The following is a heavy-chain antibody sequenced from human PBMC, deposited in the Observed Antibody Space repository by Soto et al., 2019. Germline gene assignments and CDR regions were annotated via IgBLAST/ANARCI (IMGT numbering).Heavy chain of an antibody. D-gene: IGHD2-8*01. J-gene: IGHJ6*02. V-gene: IGHV4-61*01. Sequence: PSETLSLTCTVSGGSVSSGSYYWSWIRQPPGKGLEWIGYIYYSGSTNYNPSLKSRVTISVDTSKNQFSLKLSSVTAADTAVYYCARGTLNCTNGVCYTDYYGMDVWGQGTTVTVSS. CDR2: IYYSGST. CDR1: GGSVSSGSYY. CDR3: ARGTLNCTNGVCYTDYYGMDV.